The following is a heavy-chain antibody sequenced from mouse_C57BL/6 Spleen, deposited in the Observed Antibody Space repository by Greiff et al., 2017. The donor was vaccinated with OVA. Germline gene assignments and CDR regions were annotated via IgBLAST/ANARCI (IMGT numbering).Heavy chain of an antibody. V-gene: IGHV5-17*01. J-gene: IGHJ2*01. Sequence: EVMLVESGGGLVKPGGSLKLSCAASGFTFSDYGMHWVRQAPEKGLEWVAYISSGSSTIYYADTVKGRFTISRDKSKNTLFLQMTSLRSEDTAMYYCAITGGDYWGQGTTLTVSS. CDR2: ISSGSSTI. CDR3: AITGGDY. CDR1: GFTFSDYG.